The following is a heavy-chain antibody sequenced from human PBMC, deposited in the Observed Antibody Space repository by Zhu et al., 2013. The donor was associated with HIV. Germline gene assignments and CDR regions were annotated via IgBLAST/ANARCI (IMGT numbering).Heavy chain of an antibody. CDR3: ARGGIVGASLFDY. D-gene: IGHD1-26*01. V-gene: IGHV1-46*02. J-gene: IGHJ4*02. CDR1: GYTFNSFF. CDR2: INPSGGTA. Sequence: QIQLVQSGAELKQAGTSVSISCKTSGYTFNSFFIHWVRRAPGQGLEWMGIINPSGGTATYSQRFQGRVTMTRDTSINTAYMELTRLTSDDTATYFCARGGIVGASLFDYWGQGTLVTVSS.